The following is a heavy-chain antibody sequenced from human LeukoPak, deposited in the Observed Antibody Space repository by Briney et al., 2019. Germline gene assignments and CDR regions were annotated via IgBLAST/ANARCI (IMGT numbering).Heavy chain of an antibody. J-gene: IGHJ3*02. D-gene: IGHD3-22*01. V-gene: IGHV4-34*01. CDR2: INHSGST. CDR3: ASYDSSGTGAFDI. CDR1: GGSFSGYY. Sequence: PSETLSLTCAVYGGSFSGYYWSWIRQPPGKGLEWIGEINHSGSTNYNPSLKSRVTISVDTSKNQFSLKLSSVTAADTAVYYCASYDSSGTGAFDIWGQGTMVTVSS.